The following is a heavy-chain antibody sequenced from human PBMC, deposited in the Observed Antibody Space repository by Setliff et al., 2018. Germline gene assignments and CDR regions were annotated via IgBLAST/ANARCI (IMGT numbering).Heavy chain of an antibody. CDR3: ARVTNWGLDLRFDP. V-gene: IGHV4-59*01. J-gene: IGHJ5*02. CDR1: GDSISSYY. Sequence: SSETLSLTCTVSGDSISSYYWSWIRQPPGKGLEWIGYIYYSGSTNHNPSLKSRVTMSVATFENHFSLKLNSLTAADTAVYYCARVTNWGLDLRFDPWGQGILVTVSS. D-gene: IGHD7-27*01. CDR2: IYYSGST.